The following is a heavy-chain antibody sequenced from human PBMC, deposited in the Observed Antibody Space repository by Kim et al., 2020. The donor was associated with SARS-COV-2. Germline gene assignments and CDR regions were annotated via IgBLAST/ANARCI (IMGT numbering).Heavy chain of an antibody. Sequence: AHKLQGRVTMTTDTSTSTAYRELRSLRSDDTAVYYCARAGSGYYPSFDYWGQGTLVTVSS. V-gene: IGHV1-18*01. CDR3: ARAGSGYYPSFDY. J-gene: IGHJ4*02. D-gene: IGHD3-22*01.